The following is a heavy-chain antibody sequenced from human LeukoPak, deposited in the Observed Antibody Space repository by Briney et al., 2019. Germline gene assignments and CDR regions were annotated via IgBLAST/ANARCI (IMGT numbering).Heavy chain of an antibody. V-gene: IGHV3-21*01. CDR1: GFTFSSYS. CDR2: ISSNSSYI. Sequence: GGSLRLSCAASGFTFSSYSMNWVRQAPGKGLEWVSSISSNSSYIYYADSVKGRFTISRDNAKNSLYLQMNSLRAEDTAVYYCARAPPITMVRGVPDYWGQGTLVTVAS. J-gene: IGHJ4*02. D-gene: IGHD3-10*01. CDR3: ARAPPITMVRGVPDY.